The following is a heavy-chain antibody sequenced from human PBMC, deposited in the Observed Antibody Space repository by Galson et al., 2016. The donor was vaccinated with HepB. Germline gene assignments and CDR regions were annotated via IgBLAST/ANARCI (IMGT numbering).Heavy chain of an antibody. CDR3: ARAYGFGGGFYALDV. Sequence: SVKVSCKASGYTFTSYDIIWVRQATGQGLELMGWMNPHGGNTDYVQKFQGRVTMTRDTSKNTIYMELRSLRPDDTAVYYCARAYGFGGGFYALDVWGQGTTVIVS. V-gene: IGHV1-8*01. D-gene: IGHD3-10*01. CDR2: MNPHGGNT. J-gene: IGHJ6*02. CDR1: GYTFTSYD.